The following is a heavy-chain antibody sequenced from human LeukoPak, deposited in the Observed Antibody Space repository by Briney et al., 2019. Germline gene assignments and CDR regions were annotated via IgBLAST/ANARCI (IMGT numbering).Heavy chain of an antibody. CDR3: ARFSSGWYSGDY. Sequence: SETLSLTCTVPGGSLSSNSYYWGWIRQPPGKGLEWIGSIYYSGSTYYNPSLKSRVTISVDTSKKQFSLKLSSVTAADTAVYYCARFSSGWYSGDYWGQGTLVTVSS. CDR2: IYYSGST. D-gene: IGHD6-19*01. J-gene: IGHJ4*02. V-gene: IGHV4-39*01. CDR1: GGSLSSNSYY.